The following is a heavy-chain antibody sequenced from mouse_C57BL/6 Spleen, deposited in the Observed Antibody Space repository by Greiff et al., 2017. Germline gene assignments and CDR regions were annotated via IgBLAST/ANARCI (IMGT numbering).Heavy chain of an antibody. J-gene: IGHJ3*01. V-gene: IGHV1-69*01. CDR3: ALITSGSRAWFAY. Sequence: VQLQQPGAELVMPGASVKLSCTASGYTFTSYWMHWVKQRPGQGLEWIGEIDPSDSYTNYNQKFKGKSTLTVDKSSSTAYMQLSSLTSEDSAVYYCALITSGSRAWFAYWGQGTLVTVSA. CDR2: IDPSDSYT. CDR1: GYTFTSYW. D-gene: IGHD1-1*01.